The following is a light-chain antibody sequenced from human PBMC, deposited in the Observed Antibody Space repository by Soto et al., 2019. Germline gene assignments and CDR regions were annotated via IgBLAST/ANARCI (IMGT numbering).Light chain of an antibody. CDR2: DVS. Sequence: QSALTQPASVSGSPGQSITISCTGTSSDVGGHNYVSWYQQYPGKAPKLMIYDVSGRPSGVSNRFSGSKSGNTASLTISGLQAEDEADYYCSSYTSRTIGVVFGGGTKLTVL. V-gene: IGLV2-14*03. J-gene: IGLJ2*01. CDR3: SSYTSRTIGVV. CDR1: SSDVGGHNY.